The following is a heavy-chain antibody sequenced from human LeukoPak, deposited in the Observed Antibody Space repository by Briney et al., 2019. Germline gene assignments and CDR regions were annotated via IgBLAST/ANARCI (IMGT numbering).Heavy chain of an antibody. D-gene: IGHD1-14*01. CDR3: ASAPRRKYYFDY. CDR2: INHSGST. V-gene: IGHV4-34*01. CDR1: GGSFSGYY. J-gene: IGHJ4*02. Sequence: SETLSLTCAVYGGSFSGYYWSWIRQPPGKGLEWIGEINHSGSTNYNPSRKSRVTISVDTSKNQFSLKLSSVTAADTAVYYCASAPRRKYYFDYWGQGTLVTVSS.